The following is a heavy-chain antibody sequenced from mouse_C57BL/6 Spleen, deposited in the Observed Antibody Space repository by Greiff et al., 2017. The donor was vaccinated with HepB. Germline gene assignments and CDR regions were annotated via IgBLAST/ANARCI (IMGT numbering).Heavy chain of an antibody. Sequence: QVQLQQPGAELVRPGSSVKLSCKASGYTFTSYWMHWVKQRPIQGLEWIGNIDPSDSETHYNQKFKDKATLTVDKSSSTAYMQLSSLTSEDSAVYYCARREGYGNYPFAYWGQGTLVTVSA. D-gene: IGHD2-1*01. CDR2: IDPSDSET. CDR1: GYTFTSYW. CDR3: ARREGYGNYPFAY. J-gene: IGHJ3*01. V-gene: IGHV1-52*01.